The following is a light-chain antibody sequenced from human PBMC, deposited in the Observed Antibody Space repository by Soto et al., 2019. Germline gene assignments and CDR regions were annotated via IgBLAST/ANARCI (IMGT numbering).Light chain of an antibody. V-gene: IGKV3-20*01. CDR3: QQYGSSPLT. CDR1: QSVSSSY. J-gene: IGKJ4*01. Sequence: EIVLTQSPGTLSLSPGERATLSCRASQSVSSSYLAWYQQKPGQAPRLLIYGASSRATGIPDRFSGSGSGTDFTLTISRREPEEFAVYYWQQYGSSPLTFGGGTKVEIK. CDR2: GAS.